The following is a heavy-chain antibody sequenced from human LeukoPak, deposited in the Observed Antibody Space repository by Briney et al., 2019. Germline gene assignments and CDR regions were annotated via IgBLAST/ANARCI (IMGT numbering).Heavy chain of an antibody. CDR3: ARDLPHPDYYDSSGYAPADDAFDI. CDR2: ISSSSSYI. Sequence: GGSLRLSCAASGFTFSSYSMNWVRQAPGKGLEWVSSISSSSSYIYYADSVKGRFTISRDNAKNSLYLQMNSLRAEDTAVYYCARDLPHPDYYDSSGYAPADDAFDIWGQGTMVIVSS. D-gene: IGHD3-22*01. V-gene: IGHV3-21*01. CDR1: GFTFSSYS. J-gene: IGHJ3*02.